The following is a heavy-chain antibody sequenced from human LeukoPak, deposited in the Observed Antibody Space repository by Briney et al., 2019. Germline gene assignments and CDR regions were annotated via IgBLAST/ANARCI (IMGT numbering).Heavy chain of an antibody. V-gene: IGHV3-30-3*01. D-gene: IGHD6-13*01. J-gene: IGHJ4*02. CDR1: GFTFSSYA. Sequence: GGSLRLSCAASGFTFSSYAMHWVRQAPGKGLEWVAVISYDGSNKYYADSAKGRFTISRDNSKNTLYLQMNSLRAEDTAVYYCARVGKAAAGLDYWGQGTLVTVSS. CDR2: ISYDGSNK. CDR3: ARVGKAAAGLDY.